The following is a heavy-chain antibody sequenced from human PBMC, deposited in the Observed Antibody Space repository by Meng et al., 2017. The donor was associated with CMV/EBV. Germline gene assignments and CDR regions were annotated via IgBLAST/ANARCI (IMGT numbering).Heavy chain of an antibody. Sequence: GGSLRLSCAASGFTFSSYAMSWVRQAPGKGLEWVSVIYSGGSSTYYADSVKGRFTISRDNSKNTLYLQMNSLRAEDTAVYYCARAYDFWSTGYYYYGMDVWGQGTTVTVSS. CDR2: IYSGGSST. D-gene: IGHD3-3*01. J-gene: IGHJ6*02. CDR1: GFTFSSYA. V-gene: IGHV3-23*03. CDR3: ARAYDFWSTGYYYYGMDV.